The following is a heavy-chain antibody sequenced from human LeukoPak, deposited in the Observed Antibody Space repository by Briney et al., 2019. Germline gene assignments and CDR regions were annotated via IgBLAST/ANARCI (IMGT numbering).Heavy chain of an antibody. Sequence: GGSLRLSCAASGFTFSSYSMNWVRQAPGKWLEWVSYISSISGTINYADSVKGRFTISGDNARNSLFLQMNSLRAEDTAVYYCARDHNYAFDYWGQGTLVTFSS. CDR1: GFTFSSYS. V-gene: IGHV3-48*01. CDR2: ISSISGTI. J-gene: IGHJ4*02. CDR3: ARDHNYAFDY. D-gene: IGHD5-18*01.